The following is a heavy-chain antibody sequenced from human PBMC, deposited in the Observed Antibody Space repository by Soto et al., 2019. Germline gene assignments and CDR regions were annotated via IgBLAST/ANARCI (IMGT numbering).Heavy chain of an antibody. CDR3: ARGFYGRDYEYQLLLGAFDI. Sequence: GGSLRLSCXASXXXFXXXXXXXXXQAPGKGLEWVXXXXYDGSIKSYADSVKGRFTISRDNSKNTLYLQMNSLRAEDTAVYYCARGFYGRDYEYQLLLGAFDIWGQGTMVTVSS. CDR2: XXYDGSIK. V-gene: IGHV3-33*01. D-gene: IGHD2-2*01. CDR1: XXXFXXXX. J-gene: IGHJ3*02.